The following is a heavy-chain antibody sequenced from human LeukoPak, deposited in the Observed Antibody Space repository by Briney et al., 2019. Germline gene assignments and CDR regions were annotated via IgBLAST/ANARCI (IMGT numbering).Heavy chain of an antibody. CDR3: ARGYCSGGSCPHYYMDV. CDR1: GFPINSGYY. CDR2: IYHSGRT. J-gene: IGHJ6*03. D-gene: IGHD2-15*01. Sequence: KPSETLSLTCTVSGFPINSGYYWGRIRPPPRKGLEGIGSIYHSGRTFYNPSLKSRVTISVDTSKNQFSLKLSSVTAADTAVYYCARGYCSGGSCPHYYMDVWGKGTTVTVSS. V-gene: IGHV4-38-2*02.